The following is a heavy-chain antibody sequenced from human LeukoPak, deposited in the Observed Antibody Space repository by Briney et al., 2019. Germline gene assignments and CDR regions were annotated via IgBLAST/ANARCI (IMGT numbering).Heavy chain of an antibody. CDR3: AKRGELYGYYYYGMDV. CDR1: GFTFSSYA. J-gene: IGHJ6*02. Sequence: PGGSLRLSCAASGFTFSSYAMSWVRQAPGKGLEWVSAISGSGGSTYYADSVKGRFTISRGNSKNTLYLQMNSLRAEDTAVYYCAKRGELYGYYYYGMDVWGQGTTVTVS. D-gene: IGHD1-7*01. CDR2: ISGSGGST. V-gene: IGHV3-23*01.